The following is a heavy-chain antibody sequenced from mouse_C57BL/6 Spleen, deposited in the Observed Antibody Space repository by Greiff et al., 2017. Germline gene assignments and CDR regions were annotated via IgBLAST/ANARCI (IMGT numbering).Heavy chain of an antibody. CDR3: AREGYWDSYWYFDV. Sequence: EVQLQQSGPELVKPGASVKISCKASGYSFTDYNMTWVKQSNGKSLEWIGVINPNYGTTSYNQKFKGKATLTVDQSSSTAYMQLNSLTSEDSAVYYCAREGYWDSYWYFDVWGTGTTVTVSS. J-gene: IGHJ1*03. D-gene: IGHD4-1*01. CDR2: INPNYGTT. CDR1: GYSFTDYN. V-gene: IGHV1-39*01.